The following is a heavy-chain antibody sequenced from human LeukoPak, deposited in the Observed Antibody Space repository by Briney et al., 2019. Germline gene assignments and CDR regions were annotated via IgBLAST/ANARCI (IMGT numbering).Heavy chain of an antibody. CDR3: ARVSGQQWLVRWDWYFDL. Sequence: KPGGSRRLSCAASGFTFSDYYMSWIRQAPGKGLEWVSYISSNGSTIYYADPVKGRFTISRDNAKNSLYLQMNSLRAEDTAVYYCARVSGQQWLVRWDWYFDLWGRGTLVTVSS. D-gene: IGHD6-19*01. CDR1: GFTFSDYY. CDR2: ISSNGSTI. V-gene: IGHV3-11*01. J-gene: IGHJ2*01.